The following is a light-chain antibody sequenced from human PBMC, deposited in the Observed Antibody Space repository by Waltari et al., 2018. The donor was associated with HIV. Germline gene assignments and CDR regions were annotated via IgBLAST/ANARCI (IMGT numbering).Light chain of an antibody. V-gene: IGLV10-54*04. CDR1: SDNVGNQG. CDR3: SAWDRSLSAVV. J-gene: IGLJ2*01. CDR2: GNN. Sequence: QAGLTQPPSVSKGLKQTATLTCTGHSDNVGNQGATWLQQHQGHPPKLLLYGNNNRRSGISERFSASRSGNTASLTITGLQPEDEADYFCSAWDRSLSAVVFGGGTTLIVL.